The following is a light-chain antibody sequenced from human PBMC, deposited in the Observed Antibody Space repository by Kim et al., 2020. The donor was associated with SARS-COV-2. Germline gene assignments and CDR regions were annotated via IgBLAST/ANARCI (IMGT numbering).Light chain of an antibody. CDR3: QQYNNWPWT. V-gene: IGKV3-15*01. Sequence: VSPGERATLSCRASQSVSSNLAWYQQKPGQAPRLLIYGASTRATGIPARFSGSGSGTEFTLTISSMQSEDFEVYYCQQYNNWPWTFGQGTKVDIK. CDR2: GAS. J-gene: IGKJ1*01. CDR1: QSVSSN.